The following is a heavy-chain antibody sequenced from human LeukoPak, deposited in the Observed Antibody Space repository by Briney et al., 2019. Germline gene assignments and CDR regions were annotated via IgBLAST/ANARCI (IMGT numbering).Heavy chain of an antibody. V-gene: IGHV3-23*01. CDR2: ISGSGGII. CDR1: GFTFSSYA. Sequence: GXSLRLSCAASGFTFSSYAMSWVRQAPGKGLEWVSAISGSGGIIYSPASVTGPFTISRDNSKNTLYLQMNSLRAEDTAVYYCAKDRVFVVVVAAEINDAFDIWGQGTMVTVSS. CDR3: AKDRVFVVVVAAEINDAFDI. D-gene: IGHD2-15*01. J-gene: IGHJ3*02.